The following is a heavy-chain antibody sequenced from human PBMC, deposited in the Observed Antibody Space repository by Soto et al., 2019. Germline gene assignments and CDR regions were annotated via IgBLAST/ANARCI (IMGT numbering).Heavy chain of an antibody. V-gene: IGHV1-18*01. D-gene: IGHD2-2*01. J-gene: IGHJ6*03. CDR1: GYTFTSYG. CDR3: TRFSSTSGRKFAYYMDV. Sequence: QVQLVQSGAEVKKPGASVKVSCKASGYTFTSYGISWVRQAPGQGLEWMGWISAYNGNTNYAQKLQGRVTMTTDTSTSTSYMELRSLRSDDTAVYYCTRFSSTSGRKFAYYMDVWGKGTTVTVSS. CDR2: ISAYNGNT.